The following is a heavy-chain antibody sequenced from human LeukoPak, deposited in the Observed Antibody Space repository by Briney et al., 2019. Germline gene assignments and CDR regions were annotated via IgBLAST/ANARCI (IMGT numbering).Heavy chain of an antibody. Sequence: PGGSLRLSCAASGFTFSSFSMNWVRPAPGKGLEWGSYISSSSSSIYYADSVKGRFTISRDNAKNSLYLQMNSLRAEDTAVYYCARDSTMVKRPFDYWGQGTLVTVSS. CDR3: ARDSTMVKRPFDY. D-gene: IGHD3-10*01. J-gene: IGHJ4*02. V-gene: IGHV3-48*01. CDR2: ISSSSSSI. CDR1: GFTFSSFS.